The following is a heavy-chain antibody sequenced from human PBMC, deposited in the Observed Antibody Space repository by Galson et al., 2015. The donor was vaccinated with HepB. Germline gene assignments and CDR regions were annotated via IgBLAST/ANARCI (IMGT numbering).Heavy chain of an antibody. J-gene: IGHJ3*02. CDR2: INPNSGGT. CDR3: ASTILAGYAFDI. V-gene: IGHV1-2*02. D-gene: IGHD3-3*01. CDR1: GYTFTGYY. Sequence: SCKASGYTFTGYYMHWVRQAPGQGLEWMGWINPNSGGTNYAQKFQGRVTMTRDTSISTAYMELSRLRSDDTAVYYCASTILAGYAFDIWGQGTMVTVSS.